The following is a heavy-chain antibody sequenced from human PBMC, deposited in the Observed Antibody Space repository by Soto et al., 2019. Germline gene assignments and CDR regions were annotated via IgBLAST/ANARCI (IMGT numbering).Heavy chain of an antibody. D-gene: IGHD3-10*01. CDR2: INHSGST. J-gene: IGHJ6*03. CDR3: ARGGYYGSGSYIGHYYYMDV. V-gene: IGHV4-34*01. Sequence: HTKTVDGGTIIDYDWSWIRQPPGKGLEWIGEINHSGSTNYNPSLKSRVTISVDTSKNQFSLKLSSVTAADTAVYYCARGGYYGSGSYIGHYYYMDVWGKGTTVTVSS. CDR1: GGTIIDYD.